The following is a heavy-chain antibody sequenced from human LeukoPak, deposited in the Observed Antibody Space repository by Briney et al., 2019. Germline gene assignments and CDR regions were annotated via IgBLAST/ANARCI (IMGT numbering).Heavy chain of an antibody. CDR2: IYPGDSDT. D-gene: IGHD3-16*01. Sequence: PGESLKISCKTSGYSFTSYWIGWVRQMPGKGLEWMGVIYPGDSDTRYSPSFQGQVTISADKSLSTAYLQWSGLKASGTAMYYCARHLTMITVPRDAFDIWGQGTMVTVSS. V-gene: IGHV5-51*01. CDR1: GYSFTSYW. J-gene: IGHJ3*02. CDR3: ARHLTMITVPRDAFDI.